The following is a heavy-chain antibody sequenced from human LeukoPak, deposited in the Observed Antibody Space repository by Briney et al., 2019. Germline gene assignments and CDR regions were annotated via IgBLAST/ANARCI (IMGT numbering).Heavy chain of an antibody. CDR1: GDSITNYY. J-gene: IGHJ6*02. CDR3: ARHIDPYFYGMDV. Sequence: PSETLSLTCAVSGDSITNYYWSWLRQPPGKGLEWIAYMYHSGTTNYNPSLESRVTISVDTSKNQLSLRLSSVTAADTAVYYCARHIDPYFYGMDVWGRGTTVTVSS. V-gene: IGHV4-59*08. CDR2: MYHSGTT.